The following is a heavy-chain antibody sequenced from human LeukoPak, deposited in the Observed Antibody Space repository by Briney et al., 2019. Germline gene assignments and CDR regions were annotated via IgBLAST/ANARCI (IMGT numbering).Heavy chain of an antibody. CDR3: ARGITMVRGVIMDWFDP. Sequence: ASVKVSCKVSGYTFTGYYMHWVRQAPGQGLEWMGWINPNSGGTNYAQKFQGRVTMTRDTSISTAYMELSRLRSDDTAVYYCARGITMVRGVIMDWFDPWGQGTLVTVSS. D-gene: IGHD3-10*01. V-gene: IGHV1-2*02. J-gene: IGHJ5*02. CDR1: GYTFTGYY. CDR2: INPNSGGT.